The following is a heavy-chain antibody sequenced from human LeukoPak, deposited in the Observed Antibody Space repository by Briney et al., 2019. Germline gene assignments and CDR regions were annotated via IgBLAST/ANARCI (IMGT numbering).Heavy chain of an antibody. D-gene: IGHD2-2*02. CDR3: ARHLTPYTISSFPFY. V-gene: IGHV5-51*01. J-gene: IGHJ4*02. CDR1: KYIFTTYW. Sequence: GASLDISCEGSKYIFTTYWIAWVRPLPGKGLEWMGIVYPGNSETTYNPSFQGQVTISADKSISTAYLQWNSLKASDTAMYYCARHLTPYTISSFPFYWGQGTLVTVSS. CDR2: VYPGNSET.